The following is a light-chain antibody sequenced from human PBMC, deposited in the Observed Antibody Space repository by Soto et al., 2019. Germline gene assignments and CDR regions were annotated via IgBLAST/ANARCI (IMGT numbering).Light chain of an antibody. CDR3: QQTYSSPYT. CDR2: AAS. J-gene: IGKJ2*01. CDR1: QSVRTF. Sequence: DIQMTQSPSSLSASVGDRVTITCRASQSVRTFLNWYQQKPGKAPKLLIYAASSLQSGVTSRFSGGGSATDFTLTVSYLQPEDIATYYCQQTYSSPYTFGQGTKLEIK. V-gene: IGKV1-39*01.